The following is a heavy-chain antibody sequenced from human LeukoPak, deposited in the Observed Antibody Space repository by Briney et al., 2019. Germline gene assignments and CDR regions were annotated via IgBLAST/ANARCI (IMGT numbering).Heavy chain of an antibody. CDR2: IYHSGST. D-gene: IGHD7-27*01. Sequence: SETLSLTCTISSYSISSGYYWGWIRQPPGKGLEWLGSIYHSGSTYYNPSLKSRVTISVDTSKNQFSLNLTSVTAADTAVYFCARVTVEIGGYYFDYWGQGTLVTVSS. CDR3: ARVTVEIGGYYFDY. CDR1: SYSISSGYY. V-gene: IGHV4-38-2*02. J-gene: IGHJ4*02.